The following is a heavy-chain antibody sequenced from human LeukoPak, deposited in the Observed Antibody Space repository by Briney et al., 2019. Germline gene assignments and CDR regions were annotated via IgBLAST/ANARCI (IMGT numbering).Heavy chain of an antibody. CDR1: GFTFSSNR. J-gene: IGHJ4*02. V-gene: IGHV3-74*01. CDR3: SRENLQEGILDY. CDR2: INSDGSST. Sequence: GGSLRLSCAASGFTFSSNRMHWVRQAPGKGLVWVSRINSDGSSTSYADSVKGRFTISRDNAKNTVYLQMNSLRAEDTAVYYCSRENLQEGILDYWGQGTLDTVSS. D-gene: IGHD4-11*01.